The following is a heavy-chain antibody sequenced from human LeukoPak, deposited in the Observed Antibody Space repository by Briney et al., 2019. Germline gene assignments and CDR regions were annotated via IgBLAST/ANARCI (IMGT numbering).Heavy chain of an antibody. D-gene: IGHD6-19*01. J-gene: IGHJ4*02. CDR3: AREVDSSGWYGY. Sequence: PGGSLRLSCAASGLTVSSNYMSWVRQAPGKGLEWVSVIYSGGSTCYADSVKGRFTISRDNSKNTLYLQMNSLRAEDTAVYYCAREVDSSGWYGYWGQGTLVTVSS. V-gene: IGHV3-53*01. CDR2: IYSGGST. CDR1: GLTVSSNY.